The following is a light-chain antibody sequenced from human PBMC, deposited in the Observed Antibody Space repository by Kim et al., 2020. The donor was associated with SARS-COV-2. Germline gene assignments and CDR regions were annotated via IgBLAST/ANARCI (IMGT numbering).Light chain of an antibody. V-gene: IGKV1-39*01. Sequence: DIEVTQSPCALSASVGDRVTITCRASQSVSINVNWYQQKLGKAPRLLIYSASSLQSGVPSRFSGSGSGTSFTLTISSLQAEDFAIYYCQQTFSTQYSFGQGTKLEI. CDR1: QSVSIN. CDR2: SAS. J-gene: IGKJ2*03. CDR3: QQTFSTQYS.